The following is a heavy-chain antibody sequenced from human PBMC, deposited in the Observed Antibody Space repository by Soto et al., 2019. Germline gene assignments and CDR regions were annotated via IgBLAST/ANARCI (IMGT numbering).Heavy chain of an antibody. V-gene: IGHV1-2*02. CDR3: ARDGRVFRSFDHYYGMDV. Sequence: ASVKVSCKASGYTFTGYYMHWVRQAPGQGLEWMGWINPNSGGTNYAQKFQGRVTMTRDTSISTAYMELRRLRSDDTAVYYCARDGRVFRSFDHYYGMDVRGQGTTDT. D-gene: IGHD2-15*01. CDR1: GYTFTGYY. J-gene: IGHJ6*02. CDR2: INPNSGGT.